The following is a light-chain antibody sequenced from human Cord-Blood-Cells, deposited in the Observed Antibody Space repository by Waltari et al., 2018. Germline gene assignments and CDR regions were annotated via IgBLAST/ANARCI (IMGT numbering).Light chain of an antibody. J-gene: IGKJ1*01. Sequence: FQWTKTLSPLLAPVGDRVTIICRASQSISSWLAWYQQKPGKAPKLLIYDASSLESGVPSRFSGSGSGTEFTLTISSLQPDDFATYYCQQYNSYSTWTFGQGTKVEIK. CDR2: DAS. CDR3: QQYNSYSTWT. V-gene: IGKV1-5*02. CDR1: QSISSW.